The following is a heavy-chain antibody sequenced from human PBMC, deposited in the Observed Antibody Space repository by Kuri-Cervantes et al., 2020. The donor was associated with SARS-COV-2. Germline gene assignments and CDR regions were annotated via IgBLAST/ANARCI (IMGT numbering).Heavy chain of an antibody. CDR2: INPSGGST. Sequence: ASVKVSCKASGYTFTSYYMHWVRQAPGQGLEWMGIINPSGGSTSYAQKFQGRVTMTRDTSTSTVYMELSSLRSEDTAVNYCARVLNSGSYPYRGNWFDPWGQGTLVTVSS. J-gene: IGHJ5*02. D-gene: IGHD3-10*01. CDR1: GYTFTSYY. V-gene: IGHV1-46*01. CDR3: ARVLNSGSYPYRGNWFDP.